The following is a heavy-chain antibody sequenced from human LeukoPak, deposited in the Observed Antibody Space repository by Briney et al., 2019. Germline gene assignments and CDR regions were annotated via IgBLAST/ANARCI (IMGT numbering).Heavy chain of an antibody. CDR1: GFIFTSYA. V-gene: IGHV3-23*01. CDR2: IGGSGDRT. CDR3: AKDRASKDNGNYPFISF. Sequence: GGSLRLSCAASGFIFTSYAMSWVRQAPGKGLEWVSSIGGSGDRTYYADSAKGRFTISRDNSKNTLYLQMNSLRAEDTAVYYCAKDRASKDNGNYPFISFWGQGTLVTVSS. D-gene: IGHD3-16*02. J-gene: IGHJ4*02.